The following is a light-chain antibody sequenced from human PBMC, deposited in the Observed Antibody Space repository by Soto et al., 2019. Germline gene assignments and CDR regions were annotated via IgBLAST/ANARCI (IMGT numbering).Light chain of an antibody. J-gene: IGKJ1*01. CDR3: QQYVTSPWT. V-gene: IGKV3-20*01. Sequence: EIVLTQSPGTLSLSPGERATLSCRASQTVNGNYLAWFQQKPGQAPRLVIYGASSRAPGIPDRFSGSWSGEDFTRTIRGLDSEDFAIYFCQQYVTSPWTLGQGTTVEVK. CDR1: QTVNGNY. CDR2: GAS.